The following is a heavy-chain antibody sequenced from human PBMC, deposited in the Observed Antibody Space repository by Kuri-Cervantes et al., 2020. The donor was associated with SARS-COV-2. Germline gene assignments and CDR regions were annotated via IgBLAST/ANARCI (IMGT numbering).Heavy chain of an antibody. CDR2: ISGSGSYI. V-gene: IGHV3-21*06. J-gene: IGHJ6*03. Sequence: ETLSLTCAASGFTFNTYSMDWVRQAPGKAREWISSISGSGSYIYYADSLKGRFTISRDTAKNSLSLYMNSLRGEDTAVYYCARVAGEGPIYYYYMDVWGKGTTVTVSS. CDR1: GFTFNTYS. CDR3: ARVAGEGPIYYYYMDV.